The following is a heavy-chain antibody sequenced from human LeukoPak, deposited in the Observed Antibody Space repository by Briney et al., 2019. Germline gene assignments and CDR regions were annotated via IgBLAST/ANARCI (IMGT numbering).Heavy chain of an antibody. Sequence: GGSLRLSCAASGFTFSRYWMLWVSQAPGEGLVWVSRMNSDGSNTNYADSVKDRFTISRDNAKNTLYLQMNSLRSDDTAVYYFARDICSGIGCYPRAPFDYWGQGTLVTVSS. CDR2: MNSDGSNT. D-gene: IGHD2-15*01. CDR1: GFTFSRYW. J-gene: IGHJ4*02. CDR3: ARDICSGIGCYPRAPFDY. V-gene: IGHV3-74*01.